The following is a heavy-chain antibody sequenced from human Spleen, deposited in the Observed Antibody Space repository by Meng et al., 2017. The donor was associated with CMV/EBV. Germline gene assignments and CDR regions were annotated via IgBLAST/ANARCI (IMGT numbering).Heavy chain of an antibody. V-gene: IGHV1-2*02. CDR3: ARRAGYTSSWYEFDP. CDR2: INPKSGGT. J-gene: IGHJ5*02. D-gene: IGHD6-13*01. CDR1: GYPFPAYY. Sequence: SGYPFPAYYVHWVRQAPGQGLEWMGWINPKSGGTNYAQKFQGRVTMTRDTSISTAYMEMTSLRSDDTAVYYCARRAGYTSSWYEFDPWGQGTLVTVSS.